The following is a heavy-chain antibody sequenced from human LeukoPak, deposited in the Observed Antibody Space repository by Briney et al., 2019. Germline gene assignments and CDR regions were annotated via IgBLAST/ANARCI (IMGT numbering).Heavy chain of an antibody. D-gene: IGHD3-22*01. CDR2: IYHSGST. J-gene: IGHJ4*02. CDR3: ARGNYYDRAFDY. CDR1: GGSFSGYY. Sequence: SETLSLTCAVYGGSFSGYYWSWIRQPPGKGLEWIGYIYHSGSTYYNPSLESRVTISVDRSKNQFSLKLSSVTAADTAVYYCARGNYYDRAFDYWGQGTLVTVSS. V-gene: IGHV4-34*01.